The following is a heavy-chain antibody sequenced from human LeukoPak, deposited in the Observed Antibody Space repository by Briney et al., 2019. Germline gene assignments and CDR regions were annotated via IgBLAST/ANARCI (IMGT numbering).Heavy chain of an antibody. J-gene: IGHJ6*03. CDR1: GYTFTGYH. V-gene: IGHV1-2*02. CDR3: AREGVEQQLVQVNYYYYMDV. D-gene: IGHD6-13*01. Sequence: ASVKVSCKASGYTFTGYHMHWVRQAPGQGLEWMGWINPHSGGTDYAQKFQGRVTMTRDTSISTVYVELSRLRSDDTAVYYCAREGVEQQLVQVNYYYYMDVWGKGTTVTISS. CDR2: INPHSGGT.